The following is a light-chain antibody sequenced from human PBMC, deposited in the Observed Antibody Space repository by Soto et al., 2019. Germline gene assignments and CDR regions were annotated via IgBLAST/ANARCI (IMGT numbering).Light chain of an antibody. V-gene: IGKV3-11*01. CDR3: QQRSNWPRALT. CDR1: QGVSSY. CDR2: DAS. J-gene: IGKJ4*01. Sequence: EIVLTQSPATLSLSPGERATLSCGASQGVSSYLAWYQQKPGQAPRLLIYDASNRATGIPARFSGSGSGTDFTLTISSLEPEDFAVYYCQQRSNWPRALTFGGGTKVDIK.